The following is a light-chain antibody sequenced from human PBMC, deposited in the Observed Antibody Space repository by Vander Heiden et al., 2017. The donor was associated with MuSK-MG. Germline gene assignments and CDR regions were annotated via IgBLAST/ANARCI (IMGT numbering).Light chain of an antibody. V-gene: IGLV3-19*01. J-gene: IGLJ2*01. CDR1: SLRSYY. CDR3: NSRDSSGNHVV. CDR2: GKN. Sequence: SSELTQDPAVSVALGQTVRITCQGDSLRSYYASWYQQKPGQAPVLVIYGKNNRRSGIPDRFSGSSSGNTASLTITGAQAEDEADYCCNSRDSSGNHVVFGGGTKLTVL.